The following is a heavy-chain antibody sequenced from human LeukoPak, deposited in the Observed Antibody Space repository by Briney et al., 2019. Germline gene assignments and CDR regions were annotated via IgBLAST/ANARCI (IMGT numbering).Heavy chain of an antibody. Sequence: PGGSLSLSCGGSGFTFSNYWMVWVREARGGGREWVGNIKSGKSEIQYVLSVKGRFTISRDNAKHSLYLQMNSLRGEDTAVYYCARNPGSHNSSGWYDYWGQGTLVTVSS. V-gene: IGHV3-7*01. CDR3: ARNPGSHNSSGWYDY. CDR2: IKSGKSEI. CDR1: GFTFSNYW. D-gene: IGHD6-19*01. J-gene: IGHJ4*02.